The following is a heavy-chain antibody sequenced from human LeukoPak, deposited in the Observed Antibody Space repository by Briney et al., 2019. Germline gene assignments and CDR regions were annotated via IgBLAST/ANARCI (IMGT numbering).Heavy chain of an antibody. CDR1: GGSLRRCSYY. Sequence: KPSETPSLPCTVSGGSLRRCSYYWSWVPEPPGEGLEWVGYIYYSGSTNYNPSLKSRVTISVDTSKNQFSLKLSSVTAADTAVYYCARVLATVTTGGMDVWGKGTTVTVSS. CDR2: IYYSGST. J-gene: IGHJ6*04. D-gene: IGHD4-17*01. CDR3: ARVLATVTTGGMDV. V-gene: IGHV4-61*01.